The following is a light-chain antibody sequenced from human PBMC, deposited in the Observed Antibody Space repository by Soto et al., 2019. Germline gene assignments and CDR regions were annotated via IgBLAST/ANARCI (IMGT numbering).Light chain of an antibody. J-gene: IGLJ2*01. Sequence: QYALTQPPSASGSPGQSVTISCTGTSSDVGGYNYVSWYQQHPGKAPKLMISEVSKRPSGVPDRFSGAKSGNTASLTVSGVQGEDEADYYCSSFAGNNNLVFGGGTELTVL. V-gene: IGLV2-8*01. CDR1: SSDVGGYNY. CDR3: SSFAGNNNLV. CDR2: EVS.